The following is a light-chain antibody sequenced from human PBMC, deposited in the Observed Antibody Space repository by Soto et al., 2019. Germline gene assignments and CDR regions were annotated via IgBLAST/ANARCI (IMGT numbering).Light chain of an antibody. CDR1: QSVSNY. V-gene: IGKV3-20*01. J-gene: IGKJ1*01. Sequence: EIVLTQSPGTLSLSPGERATLSCRASQSVSNYLAWYQQKPGQAPRLPIYVASSRATGIPDRFSGSGSGTDFTLTISRLEPEDFAVYYCQQYGGSPQTFGQGTKVEIK. CDR2: VAS. CDR3: QQYGGSPQT.